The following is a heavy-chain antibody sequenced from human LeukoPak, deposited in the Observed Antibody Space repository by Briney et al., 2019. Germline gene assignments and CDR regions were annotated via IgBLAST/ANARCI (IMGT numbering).Heavy chain of an antibody. CDR1: GGSISSSSYY. CDR2: NYYSEST. Sequence: SETVSLTCTVSGGSISSSSYYWGWTRQPPGRGLEWIGCNYYSESTYYNPSLKGRVTISVDTSKNQFSLKLSSVTAADTAVYYCARHPVNYYDSSGYYYFRYYYYYMDVWGKGTTVTVSS. D-gene: IGHD3-22*01. V-gene: IGHV4-39*01. CDR3: ARHPVNYYDSSGYYYFRYYYYYMDV. J-gene: IGHJ6*03.